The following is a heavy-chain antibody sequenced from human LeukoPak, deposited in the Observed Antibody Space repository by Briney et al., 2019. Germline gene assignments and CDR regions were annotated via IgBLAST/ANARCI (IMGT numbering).Heavy chain of an antibody. J-gene: IGHJ4*02. V-gene: IGHV4-61*02. Sequence: PSETLSLTCSVSGGSISSSNYYWSWIRQPAGKGLEWIGRIYTSESTNYYPSLKSRVTISVDTSRNQFSLKLSSVTAADTAVYYCASAKDYFDYWGQGTLVTVSS. CDR2: IYTSEST. CDR1: GGSISSSNYY. CDR3: ASAKDYFDY.